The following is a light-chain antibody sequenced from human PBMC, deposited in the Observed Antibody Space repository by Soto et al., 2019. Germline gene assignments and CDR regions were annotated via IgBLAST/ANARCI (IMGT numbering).Light chain of an antibody. CDR3: LQDYTYPNT. Sequence: AIPMTQSPSSLSASVGDRVTITCRASQGIRNELGWYQQKPGKAPKLLLYGASSLQSGVPSRFSGSGSGTDFTLTISSLQPEDFATYYCLQDYTYPNTFGQGNKLEIK. V-gene: IGKV1-6*01. CDR1: QGIRNE. J-gene: IGKJ2*01. CDR2: GAS.